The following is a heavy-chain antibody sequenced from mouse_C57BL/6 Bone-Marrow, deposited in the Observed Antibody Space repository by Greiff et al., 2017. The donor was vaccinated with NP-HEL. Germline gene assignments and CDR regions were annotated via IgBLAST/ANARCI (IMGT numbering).Heavy chain of an antibody. CDR1: GYTFTSYW. J-gene: IGHJ3*01. D-gene: IGHD2-1*01. Sequence: QVQLQQSGAELAKPGASVKLSCKASGYTFTSYWMHWVKQRPGQGLEWIGYIYPSSGYTKYNQKFKDQATLTADKSSSTAYMQLRSLTYEDSAVYYCAEELLARFAYWGQGTLVTVSA. V-gene: IGHV1-7*01. CDR2: IYPSSGYT. CDR3: AEELLARFAY.